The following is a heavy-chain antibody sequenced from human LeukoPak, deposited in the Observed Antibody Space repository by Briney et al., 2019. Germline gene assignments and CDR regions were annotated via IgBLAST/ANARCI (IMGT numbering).Heavy chain of an antibody. D-gene: IGHD6-13*01. CDR1: GGSFSGYY. Sequence: SETLSLTCAVYGGSFSGYYWSWIRQPPGKGLEWIGEINHSGSNNYNPSLKSRVTISVATSKNQFSLKLRSVTAADTAVYYCARGRAAAAQGWFDPWGQGTLVTVSS. CDR3: ARGRAAAAQGWFDP. CDR2: INHSGSN. J-gene: IGHJ5*02. V-gene: IGHV4-34*01.